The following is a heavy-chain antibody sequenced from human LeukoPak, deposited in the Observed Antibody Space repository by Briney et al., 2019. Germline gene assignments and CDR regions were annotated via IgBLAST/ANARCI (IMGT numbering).Heavy chain of an antibody. CDR2: INHSGST. D-gene: IGHD3-22*01. V-gene: IGHV4-34*01. Sequence: LETLSLTCAVYGGSFSGYYWSWIRQPSGKGLEWIGEINHSGSTNYNPSLKGRVTISVDTSKNQFSLKLGSVTAADTAVYYCARARYDSSGYYPYYFDYWGQGTLVTVSS. J-gene: IGHJ4*02. CDR3: ARARYDSSGYYPYYFDY. CDR1: GGSFSGYY.